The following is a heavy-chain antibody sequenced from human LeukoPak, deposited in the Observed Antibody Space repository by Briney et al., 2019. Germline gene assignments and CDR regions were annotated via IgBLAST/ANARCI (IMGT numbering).Heavy chain of an antibody. J-gene: IGHJ4*02. Sequence: SETLSLTCTVSGGSISSSSYYWGWIRQPPGKGLEWIGSIYYSGSTYYNPSLKSRVTISVDTSKNQFALKLISVTAADTAVYYCARLEGMYYDNMITYYFDYWGQGTLVTVSS. CDR2: IYYSGST. V-gene: IGHV4-39*06. D-gene: IGHD3-22*01. CDR3: ARLEGMYYDNMITYYFDY. CDR1: GGSISSSSYY.